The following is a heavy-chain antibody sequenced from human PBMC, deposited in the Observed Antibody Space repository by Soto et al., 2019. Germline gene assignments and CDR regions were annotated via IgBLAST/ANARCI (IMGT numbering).Heavy chain of an antibody. Sequence: PLQTLSLTCDISGDSVSSNTAGWNWVRQYPSRGLEWLGRTYYRSKWYYDYALSVRSRITINPDTSKNQYSLQLNSVTPEDTAVYYCARGEQYSGRIFDYWGQGTLVTVSS. V-gene: IGHV6-1*01. CDR3: ARGEQYSGRIFDY. D-gene: IGHD1-26*01. J-gene: IGHJ4*01. CDR2: TYYRSKWYY. CDR1: GDSVSSNTAG.